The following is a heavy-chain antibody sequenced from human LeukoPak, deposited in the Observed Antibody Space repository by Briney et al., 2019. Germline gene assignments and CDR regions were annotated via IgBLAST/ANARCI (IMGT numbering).Heavy chain of an antibody. CDR3: ARYDFWSGYFDGMDF. V-gene: IGHV3-7*03. D-gene: IGHD3-3*01. Sequence: GGSLRLSCAASGFTFSSYWMSWVRQAPGKGLEWVANIKQDGSEKYYVDSVKGRFTISRNNAKNSLYLQMNSLRAEDTAVYYCARYDFWSGYFDGMDFWGQGTTVTVSS. J-gene: IGHJ6*02. CDR1: GFTFSSYW. CDR2: IKQDGSEK.